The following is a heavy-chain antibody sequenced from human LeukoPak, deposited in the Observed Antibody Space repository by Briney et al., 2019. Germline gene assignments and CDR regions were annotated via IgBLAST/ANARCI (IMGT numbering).Heavy chain of an antibody. J-gene: IGHJ4*02. V-gene: IGHV4-39*01. CDR2: IYYSGST. CDR1: GGSISSSSYY. CDR3: ARRITMIVGGTDPFYYFDY. Sequence: SETLSLTCTVSGGSISSSSYYWGWIRQPPGKGLEWIGSIYYSGSTYYNPSLKSRVTISVDTSKNQFSLKLSSVTAADTAVYYCARRITMIVGGTDPFYYFDYWGQGTLVTVSS. D-gene: IGHD3-22*01.